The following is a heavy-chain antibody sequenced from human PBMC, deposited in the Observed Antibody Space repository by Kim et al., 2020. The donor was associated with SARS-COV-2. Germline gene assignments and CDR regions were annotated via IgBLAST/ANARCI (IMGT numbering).Heavy chain of an antibody. CDR2: IWYDGSNK. J-gene: IGHJ6*02. V-gene: IGHV3-33*06. D-gene: IGHD3-16*02. CDR3: AKDGGRDGYDYIWGSYRPNYYYYGMDV. CDR1: GFTFSSYG. Sequence: GGSLRLSCAASGFTFSSYGMHWVRQAPGKGLEWVAVIWYDGSNKYYAYSVKGRVTISRDNSKNTLYLQMNSLRAEATAVYYCAKDGGRDGYDYIWGSYRPNYYYYGMDVWGQGTTVTVSS.